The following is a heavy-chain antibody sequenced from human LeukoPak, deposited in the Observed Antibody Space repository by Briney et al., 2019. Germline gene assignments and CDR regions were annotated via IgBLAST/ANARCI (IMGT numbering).Heavy chain of an antibody. CDR3: ARDWRSGYSIDN. CDR1: GFTFDDYG. Sequence: PGGSLRLSCAASGFTFDDYGMRWVRHVPGRGVEWVSGITWNADKTGYAEAVKGRFTISRDNAKNSLYMKMNSLRAEDTALYYCARDWRSGYSIDNWGQGTLVTVSS. V-gene: IGHV3-20*04. J-gene: IGHJ4*02. D-gene: IGHD6-19*01. CDR2: ITWNADKT.